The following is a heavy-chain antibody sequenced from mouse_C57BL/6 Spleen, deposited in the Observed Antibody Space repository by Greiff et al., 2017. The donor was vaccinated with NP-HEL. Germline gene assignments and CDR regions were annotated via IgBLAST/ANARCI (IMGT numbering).Heavy chain of an antibody. CDR1: GFSLTSYG. V-gene: IGHV2-2*01. Sequence: VKLVESGPGLVQPSPSLSITCTVSGFSLTSYGVHWVRQSPGKGLEWLGVIWSGGSTDYNAAFISRLSLSKDNSKSQLFFKMHSLQADETGIYYCAIDYYGSRYWYFDVGGTGTTVTVSS. CDR3: AIDYYGSRYWYFDV. D-gene: IGHD1-1*01. CDR2: IWSGGST. J-gene: IGHJ1*03.